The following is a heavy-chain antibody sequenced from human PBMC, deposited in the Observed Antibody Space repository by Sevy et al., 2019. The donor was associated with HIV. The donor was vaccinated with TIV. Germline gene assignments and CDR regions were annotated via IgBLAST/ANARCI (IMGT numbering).Heavy chain of an antibody. CDR1: GFTFSSYG. CDR2: IWYDGSNK. Sequence: RGSLRLSCAASGFTFSSYGMHWVRQAPGKGLEWVAVIWYDGSNKYYADSVKGRFTISRDNSKNTLYLQMNSLRAEDTAVYYCARGDTMVRGVMRIGRGMDVWGQGTTVTVSS. D-gene: IGHD3-10*01. CDR3: ARGDTMVRGVMRIGRGMDV. J-gene: IGHJ6*02. V-gene: IGHV3-33*01.